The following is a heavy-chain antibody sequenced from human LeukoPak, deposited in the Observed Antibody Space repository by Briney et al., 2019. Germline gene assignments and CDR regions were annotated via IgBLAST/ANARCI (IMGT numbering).Heavy chain of an antibody. V-gene: IGHV3-30*04. Sequence: TGGSLRLSCAASGFTFSSYAMHWVRQAPGKGLEWVAVISYDGSNKYYADSVKGRFTISRDNSKNTLYLQMNSLRAEDTAVYYCAKQYFDYSYYYYYYMDVWGKGTTVTISS. J-gene: IGHJ6*03. CDR1: GFTFSSYA. D-gene: IGHD3-9*01. CDR2: ISYDGSNK. CDR3: AKQYFDYSYYYYYYMDV.